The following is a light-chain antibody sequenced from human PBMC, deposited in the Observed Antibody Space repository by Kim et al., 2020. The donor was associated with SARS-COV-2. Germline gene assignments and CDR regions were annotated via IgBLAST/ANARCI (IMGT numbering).Light chain of an antibody. CDR1: SSNVGCNY. Sequence: GQRVTISCSGSSSNVGCNYINWYQQLPGAAPKLLIYRNYQRPSGVPDRFSGSKSGTSASLAISGLQSEDEADYYCAAWDDSLNAWVFGGGTKVTVL. CDR2: RNY. V-gene: IGLV1-44*01. J-gene: IGLJ3*02. CDR3: AAWDDSLNAWV.